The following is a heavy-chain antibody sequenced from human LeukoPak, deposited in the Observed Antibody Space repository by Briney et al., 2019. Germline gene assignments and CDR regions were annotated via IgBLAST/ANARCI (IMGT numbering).Heavy chain of an antibody. D-gene: IGHD5-18*01. J-gene: IGHJ4*02. CDR3: ARALTPASGYSYGS. V-gene: IGHV1-8*01. CDR2: MNPNSGNT. Sequence: ASVKVSCKAFGYTFTNYDINWVRQATGQGLEWMGWMNPNSGNTGYLQKFQGRVTMTMNTSISTAYMELSSLRSEDTAVYYCARALTPASGYSYGSWGQGTLVTVSS. CDR1: GYTFTNYD.